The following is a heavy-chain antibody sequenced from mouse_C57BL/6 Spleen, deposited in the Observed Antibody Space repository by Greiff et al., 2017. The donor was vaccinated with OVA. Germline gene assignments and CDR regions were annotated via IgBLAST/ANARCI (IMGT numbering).Heavy chain of an antibody. J-gene: IGHJ4*01. V-gene: IGHV5-6*02. CDR3: ARLFHAMDY. D-gene: IGHD1-1*01. CDR1: GFTFSSYG. CDR2: ISSGGSYT. Sequence: DVKLVESGGDLVKPGGSLKLSCAASGFTFSSYGMSWVRQTPDKRLEWVATISSGGSYTYYPDSVKGRFTISRDNANNTLYLQMSSLKSEDTAMYYCARLFHAMDYWGQGTSVTVSS.